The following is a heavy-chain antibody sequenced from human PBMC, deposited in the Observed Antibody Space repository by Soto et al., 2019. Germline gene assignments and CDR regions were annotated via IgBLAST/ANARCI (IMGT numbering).Heavy chain of an antibody. D-gene: IGHD3-22*01. J-gene: IGHJ4*02. CDR1: GFTFSSYW. CDR2: IKQDGSEK. V-gene: IGHV3-7*01. CDR3: ARTCMRYYDSSGYSGYFDY. Sequence: GSLRLSCAASGFTFSSYWMSWVRQAPGKGLEWVANIKQDGSEKYCVDSVKGRFTISRDNAKNSLYLQMNSLRAEDTAAYYCARTCMRYYDSSGYSGYFDYWGQGTLVTVSS.